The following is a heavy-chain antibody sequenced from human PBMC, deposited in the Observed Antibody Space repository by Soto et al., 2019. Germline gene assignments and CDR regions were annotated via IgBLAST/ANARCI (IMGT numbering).Heavy chain of an antibody. CDR2: ISAYNGNT. D-gene: IGHD3-10*01. CDR3: ARECAVRGVMFTYYYYYGMDV. Sequence: ASGKVSCKASGYTFTSYGISWVRQAPGQGLEWMGWISAYNGNTNYAQKLQGRVTMTTDTSTSTAYMELRSLRSDDTAVYYCARECAVRGVMFTYYYYYGMDVWGQGTTVTVSS. J-gene: IGHJ6*02. V-gene: IGHV1-18*01. CDR1: GYTFTSYG.